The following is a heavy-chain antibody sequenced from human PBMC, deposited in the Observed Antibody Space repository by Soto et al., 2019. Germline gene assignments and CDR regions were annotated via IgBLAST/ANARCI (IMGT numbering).Heavy chain of an antibody. J-gene: IGHJ6*02. Sequence: ASVKVSCKVSGYTLTELSMHWVRQAPGQGLEWMGGFDPEDGETIYAQKFQGRVTMTEDTSTDTAYMELSSLRSEDTAVYYCATSQPLCFGELLYYYGMDVWGQGTTVTVSS. CDR3: ATSQPLCFGELLYYYGMDV. CDR2: FDPEDGET. CDR1: GYTLTELS. V-gene: IGHV1-24*01. D-gene: IGHD3-10*01.